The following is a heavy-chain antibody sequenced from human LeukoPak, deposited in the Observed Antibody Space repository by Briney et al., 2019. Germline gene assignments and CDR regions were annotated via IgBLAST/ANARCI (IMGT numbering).Heavy chain of an antibody. CDR1: GGSFSISY. Sequence: SETLSLTCGVSGGSFSISYWSWIRQPPGKGLEWIGQIYHSGGANYNPSLRSRVTISIDTSKNQLSLRLSSVAAADTTVYYCARESDWGYSYGKGNYYYMDVWGKGTTVTVSS. CDR3: ARESDWGYSYGKGNYYYMDV. V-gene: IGHV4-34*01. J-gene: IGHJ6*03. D-gene: IGHD5-18*01. CDR2: IYHSGGA.